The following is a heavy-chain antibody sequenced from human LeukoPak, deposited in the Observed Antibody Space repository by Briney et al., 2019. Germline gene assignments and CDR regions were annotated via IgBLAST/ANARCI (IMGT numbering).Heavy chain of an antibody. CDR3: ASAAGWEFGY. CDR2: IKEDGSDK. CDR1: VSSGLTRW. Sequence: PGRSLRLSCVASVSSGLTRWMNWVRQAPGKGLEWVAIIKEDGSDKYYVDSVKGRFTISRDNAKNSVYLQMNSLRVEDTAVYYCASAAGWEFGYWGQGTLVTVSS. V-gene: IGHV3-7*01. D-gene: IGHD1-26*01. J-gene: IGHJ4*02.